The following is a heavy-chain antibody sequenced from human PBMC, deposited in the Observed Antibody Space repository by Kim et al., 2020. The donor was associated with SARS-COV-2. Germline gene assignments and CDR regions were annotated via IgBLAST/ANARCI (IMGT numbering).Heavy chain of an antibody. J-gene: IGHJ4*02. CDR2: IWYDGSNK. D-gene: IGHD6-6*01. Sequence: GGSLRLSCAASGFTFSSYGMHWVRQAPGKGLEWVAVIWYDGSNKYYADSVKVRFTISRDNSKNTLYLQMNSLRAEDTAVYYCARVYDGSSVFDYWGQGTLVTVSS. CDR1: GFTFSSYG. V-gene: IGHV3-33*01. CDR3: ARVYDGSSVFDY.